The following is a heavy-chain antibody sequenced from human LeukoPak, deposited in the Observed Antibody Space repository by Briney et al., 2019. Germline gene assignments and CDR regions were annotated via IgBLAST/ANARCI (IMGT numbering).Heavy chain of an antibody. Sequence: ASVKVSSKASGGTFSSYAISWVRQAPGQGLEWMGGIIPIFGTANYAQKFQGRVTITTDESTSTAYMELSSLRSEDTAVYYCARVGYSSSVEYYFDYWGQGTLVTVSS. V-gene: IGHV1-69*05. D-gene: IGHD6-13*01. CDR1: GGTFSSYA. CDR2: IIPIFGTA. CDR3: ARVGYSSSVEYYFDY. J-gene: IGHJ4*02.